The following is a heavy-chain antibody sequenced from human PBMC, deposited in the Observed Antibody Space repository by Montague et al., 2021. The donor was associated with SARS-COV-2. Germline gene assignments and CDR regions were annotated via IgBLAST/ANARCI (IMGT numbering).Heavy chain of an antibody. Sequence: SETLSLTCTVSGGSISSYYWSWIRQPPGKGLEWIGYIYYSGSINYNPSLKSRVTISVDTSKNQFSLKLSSVTAADTAVYYCARESGSGSYLVYWGQGTLVTVSS. D-gene: IGHD3-10*01. CDR2: IYYSGSI. V-gene: IGHV4-59*08. CDR3: ARESGSGSYLVY. CDR1: GGSISSYY. J-gene: IGHJ4*02.